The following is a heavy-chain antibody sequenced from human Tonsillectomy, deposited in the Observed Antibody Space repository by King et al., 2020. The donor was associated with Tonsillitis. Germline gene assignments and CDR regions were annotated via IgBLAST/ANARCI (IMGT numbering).Heavy chain of an antibody. CDR1: GFTFRSYA. CDR3: ARAVVQVPGYGSGSYYNDD. D-gene: IGHD3-10*01. Sequence: QLVQSGGGVVQPGRSLRLSCAASGFTFRSYAMHWVRQAPGKGLEWVAIISYDGSKKYSADSVQGRFTISRDNSKNTLYLQMNSLRAEDTAVYYCARAVVQVPGYGSGSYYNDDWGQGTLVTVSS. CDR2: ISYDGSKK. J-gene: IGHJ4*02. V-gene: IGHV3-30-3*01.